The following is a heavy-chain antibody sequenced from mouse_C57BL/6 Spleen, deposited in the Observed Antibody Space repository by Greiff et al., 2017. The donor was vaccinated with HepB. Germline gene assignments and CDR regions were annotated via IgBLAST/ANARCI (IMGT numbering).Heavy chain of an antibody. V-gene: IGHV1-64*01. CDR3: ARGGPERSFAY. J-gene: IGHJ3*01. CDR2: IHPNSGST. Sequence: QVQLQQPGAELVKPGASVKLSCKASGYTFTSYWMHWVKQRPGQGLEWIGMIHPNSGSTNYNEKFKSKATLTVDKSSSTAYMQLSSLTSEDSAVYYCARGGPERSFAYWGQGTLVTVSA. CDR1: GYTFTSYW.